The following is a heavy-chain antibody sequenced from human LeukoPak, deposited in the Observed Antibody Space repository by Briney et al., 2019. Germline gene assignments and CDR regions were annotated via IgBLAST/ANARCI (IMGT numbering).Heavy chain of an antibody. Sequence: GGSLRLSCAASGFTFSSYAMSWVRQAPGKGLEWVSTISGNGGSTYYADSVKGRFTFSRDNSNNTLYLQMNSLRAEDTAVYYCAKWHDSSGWYVEYFDYWGQGTLVTVSS. D-gene: IGHD6-19*01. CDR2: ISGNGGST. CDR3: AKWHDSSGWYVEYFDY. V-gene: IGHV3-23*01. J-gene: IGHJ4*02. CDR1: GFTFSSYA.